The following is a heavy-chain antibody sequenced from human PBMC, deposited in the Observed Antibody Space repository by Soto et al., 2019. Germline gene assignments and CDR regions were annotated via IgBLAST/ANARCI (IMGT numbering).Heavy chain of an antibody. CDR1: GGSISSGGYY. V-gene: IGHV4-31*03. Sequence: QVQLQESGPGLVKPSQTLSLTCTVSGGSISSGGYYWSWIRQHPGKGLEWIGYIYYSGSTYYNPSLKSRVTISADTSKNQFSLKLSSVTAADTAVYYCARMVLAMITFGGVTTFDYWGQGTLVTVSS. J-gene: IGHJ4*02. CDR2: IYYSGST. CDR3: ARMVLAMITFGGVTTFDY. D-gene: IGHD3-16*01.